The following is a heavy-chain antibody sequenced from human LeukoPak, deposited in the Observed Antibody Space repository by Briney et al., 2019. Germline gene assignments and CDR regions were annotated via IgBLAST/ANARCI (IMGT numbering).Heavy chain of an antibody. CDR2: IKKDGREK. CDR1: RFTFSNYW. CDR3: ARVRSSNINLPYWYFDL. Sequence: PGGSLRLSCAASRFTFSNYWMSWVRQPPGKGLEWVANIKKDGREKYYVDSVKGRFTISRDNAKNSLYLQMSSLRAEDTAVYYCARVRSSNINLPYWYFDLWGRGALVTVSS. D-gene: IGHD1-14*01. V-gene: IGHV3-7*03. J-gene: IGHJ2*01.